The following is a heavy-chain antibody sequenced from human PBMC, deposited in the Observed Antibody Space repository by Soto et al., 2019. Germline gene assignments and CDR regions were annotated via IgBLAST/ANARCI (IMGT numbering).Heavy chain of an antibody. CDR1: GFTFSSYS. CDR2: ISSSSSTI. Sequence: GGSLRLSCAASGFTFSSYSMNWVRQAPGKGLEWVSYISSSSSTIYYADSVKGRFTISRDNAKNSLYLQMNSLRAEDTAVYYCARDERYDFWSGDTLFDYWGQGTLVTVSS. CDR3: ARDERYDFWSGDTLFDY. D-gene: IGHD3-3*01. V-gene: IGHV3-48*01. J-gene: IGHJ4*02.